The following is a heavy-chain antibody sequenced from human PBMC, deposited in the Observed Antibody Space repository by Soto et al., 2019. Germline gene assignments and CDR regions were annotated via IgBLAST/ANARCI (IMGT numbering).Heavy chain of an antibody. CDR2: ISAYNGNT. J-gene: IGHJ4*02. Sequence: QVQLVQSGAEVKKPGASVKVSCKASGYTFTSYAISWVRQAPGQGLEWMGWISAYNGNTKYAQKLQGRVTMTTHTPTSTAYTERRSLRSDVTAVYFCARDPPPPDYWGQGMRVSVSS. V-gene: IGHV1-18*01. CDR1: GYTFTSYA. CDR3: ARDPPPPDY.